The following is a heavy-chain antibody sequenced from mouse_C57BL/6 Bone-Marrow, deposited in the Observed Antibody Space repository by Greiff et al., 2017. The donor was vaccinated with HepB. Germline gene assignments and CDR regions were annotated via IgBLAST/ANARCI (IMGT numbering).Heavy chain of an antibody. J-gene: IGHJ2*01. D-gene: IGHD1-1*01. CDR1: GYTFTSYW. V-gene: IGHV1-69*01. Sequence: VQLQQPGAELVMPGASVKLSCKASGYTFTSYWMHWVKQRPGQGLEWIGEIDPSDSYTNYNQKFKGKSTLTVDKSSSTAYMPLSSLTAEDSAVYYCARIYGSSLFDYWGQGTTLTVSS. CDR2: IDPSDSYT. CDR3: ARIYGSSLFDY.